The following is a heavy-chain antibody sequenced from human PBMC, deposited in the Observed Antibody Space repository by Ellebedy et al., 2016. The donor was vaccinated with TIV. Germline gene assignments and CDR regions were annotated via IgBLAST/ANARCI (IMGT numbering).Heavy chain of an antibody. J-gene: IGHJ6*02. CDR1: GGSISSYY. Sequence: SETLSLTCTVSGGSISSYYRSWIRQPPGKGLEWIGYIYYSGSTNYNPSLESRVTISVDTSKNQFSLKLSSVTAADTAVYYCARDRRVYYDILALNYYYYYGMDVWGQGTTVTVSS. CDR2: IYYSGST. D-gene: IGHD3-9*01. V-gene: IGHV4-59*01. CDR3: ARDRRVYYDILALNYYYYYGMDV.